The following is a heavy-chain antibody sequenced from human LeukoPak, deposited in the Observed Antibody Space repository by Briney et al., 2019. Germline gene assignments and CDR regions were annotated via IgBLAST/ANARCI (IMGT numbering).Heavy chain of an antibody. D-gene: IGHD2-21*02. V-gene: IGHV3-64*02. Sequence: GGSLRLSCAASGFSFSSYAMHWVRQAPGKGLEYVSGISSSGGSTHYADFVKGSFTISRDNSKNTVYLQMGSLRVEDMAVYYCARGLSDWYYYGMDVWGQGTTVTVYS. CDR3: ARGLSDWYYYGMDV. CDR2: ISSSGGST. J-gene: IGHJ6*02. CDR1: GFSFSSYA.